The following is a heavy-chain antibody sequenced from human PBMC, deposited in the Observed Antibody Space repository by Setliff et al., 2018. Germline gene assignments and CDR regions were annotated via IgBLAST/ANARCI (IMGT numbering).Heavy chain of an antibody. D-gene: IGHD3-10*01. CDR3: ARSTYYYGSGSQVPYYYYYGMDV. Sequence: PSETLSLTCAVYGGSFSGYYWSWIRQPPGKGLEWIGEINHSGSTNYNPSLKSRVTISVDTSKNQFSLKLSSVTAADTAVCYCARSTYYYGSGSQVPYYYYYGMDVWGQGTTVTVSS. CDR2: INHSGST. J-gene: IGHJ6*02. CDR1: GGSFSGYY. V-gene: IGHV4-34*01.